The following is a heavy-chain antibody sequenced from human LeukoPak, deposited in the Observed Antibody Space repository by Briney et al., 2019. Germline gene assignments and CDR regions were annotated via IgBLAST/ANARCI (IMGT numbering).Heavy chain of an antibody. Sequence: SETLSLTCTVSGGSISSSSYYWGLIRQPPGKGLQWIGSIYYSGSTYYNPSLKSRVTISVDTSKNQFSLKLSSVTAADTAVYYCAASCITMVRGVITTPYNWFDPWGQGTLVTVSS. CDR2: IYYSGST. V-gene: IGHV4-39*01. D-gene: IGHD3-10*01. J-gene: IGHJ5*02. CDR3: AASCITMVRGVITTPYNWFDP. CDR1: GGSISSSSYY.